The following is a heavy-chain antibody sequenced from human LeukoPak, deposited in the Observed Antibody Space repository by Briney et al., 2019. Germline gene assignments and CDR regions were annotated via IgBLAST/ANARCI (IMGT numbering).Heavy chain of an antibody. CDR1: GYTFTSYG. D-gene: IGHD2-2*01. Sequence: ASVKVSCKASGYTFTSYGISWVRQAPGQGLEWMGWISAYNGNTDYAQKLQGRVTMTTDTSTSTAYMELRSLRSDDTAVYYCASDNIVVVPAAIDYWGQGTLVTVSS. J-gene: IGHJ4*02. V-gene: IGHV1-18*01. CDR2: ISAYNGNT. CDR3: ASDNIVVVPAAIDY.